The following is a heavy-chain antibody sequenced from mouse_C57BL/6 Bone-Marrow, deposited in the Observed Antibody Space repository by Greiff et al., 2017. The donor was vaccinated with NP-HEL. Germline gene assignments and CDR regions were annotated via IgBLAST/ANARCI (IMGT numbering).Heavy chain of an antibody. Sequence: VQLQQSGAELVRPGTSVKVSCKASGYAFTNYLIVWVKQRPGQGLVWIGVINPGSGGTNYNEKFKGKATLTAVKSSITAYMQLSSLTSEDTAVYFCARAPFYYYGSSCYFECWGQGTTLTVSS. CDR3: ARAPFYYYGSSCYFEC. CDR1: GYAFTNYL. J-gene: IGHJ2*01. V-gene: IGHV1-54*01. D-gene: IGHD1-1*01. CDR2: INPGSGGT.